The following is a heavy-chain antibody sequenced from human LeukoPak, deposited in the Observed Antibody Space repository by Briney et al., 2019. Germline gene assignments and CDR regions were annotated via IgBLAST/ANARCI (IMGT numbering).Heavy chain of an antibody. D-gene: IGHD3-10*02. CDR3: AELGITMIGGV. CDR2: ISSSGSTI. CDR1: GFTFSSYE. Sequence: GGSLRLSCAASGFTFSSYEMNWVRQAPGKGLEWVSYISSSGSTIYYADSVKGRFTISRDNAKNPLYLQMNRLRAEDTAVYYCAELGITMIGGVWGKGPTVTISS. V-gene: IGHV3-48*03. J-gene: IGHJ6*04.